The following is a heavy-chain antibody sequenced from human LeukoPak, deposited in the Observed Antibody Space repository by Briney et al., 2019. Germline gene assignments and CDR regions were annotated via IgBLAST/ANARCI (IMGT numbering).Heavy chain of an antibody. CDR2: IYYSGST. CDR3: ARTGSTVTMLYPFDH. Sequence: PSETLSLTCTVSGGSIRSYYWSWIRQPPRKGLEWIGYIYYSGSTNYNPSLKSRVSISVDTPKNQFSLKLSSVTAADTAVYYCARTGSTVTMLYPFDHWGQGTLVTVSS. J-gene: IGHJ4*02. D-gene: IGHD4-17*01. V-gene: IGHV4-59*01. CDR1: GGSIRSYY.